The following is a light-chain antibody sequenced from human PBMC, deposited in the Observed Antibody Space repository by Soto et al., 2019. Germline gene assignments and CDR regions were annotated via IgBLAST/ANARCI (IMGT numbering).Light chain of an antibody. CDR3: GTWDTSLSAVV. CDR1: DSNIGENF. Sequence: QSVLTQPPSVSAAPGQKVTISCSGIDSNIGENFVSWYQQFPGTAPELIIYDNDKRPSGIPDRFSASKSGTSATLRITGLRTGDEGDYYCGTWDTSLSAVVIGGGTKVTVL. J-gene: IGLJ2*01. V-gene: IGLV1-51*01. CDR2: DND.